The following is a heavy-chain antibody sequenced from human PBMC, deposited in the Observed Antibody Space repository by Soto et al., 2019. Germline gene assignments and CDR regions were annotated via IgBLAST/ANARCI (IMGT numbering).Heavy chain of an antibody. D-gene: IGHD1-7*01. CDR3: ARDETVTIERFDGRNNWFDP. Sequence: SETLSLTCTVSGGSISSGGYYWSWIRQHPGKGLEWIGYIYYSGSTYYNPSLKSRVTISVDTSKNQFSLKLSSVTAADTAVYYCARDETVTIERFDGRNNWFDPWGQGTLVTVSS. CDR2: IYYSGST. J-gene: IGHJ5*02. V-gene: IGHV4-31*03. CDR1: GGSISSGGYY.